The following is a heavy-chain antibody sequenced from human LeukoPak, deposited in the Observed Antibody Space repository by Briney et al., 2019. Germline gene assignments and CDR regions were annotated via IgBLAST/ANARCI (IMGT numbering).Heavy chain of an antibody. CDR3: ARHPVTTNYFDY. CDR2: IYTSGST. CDR1: GGSISTYY. V-gene: IGHV4-4*07. D-gene: IGHD4-17*01. J-gene: IGHJ4*02. Sequence: SETLSLTCTVSGGSISTYYWSWIRQPAGKGLEWIGRIYTSGSTNYNPSLKSRVTISVDTSKNQFSLKLSSVTAADTAVYYCARHPVTTNYFDYWGQRTLVTVSS.